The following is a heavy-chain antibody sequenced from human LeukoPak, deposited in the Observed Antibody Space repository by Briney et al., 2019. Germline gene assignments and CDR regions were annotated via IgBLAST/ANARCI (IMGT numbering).Heavy chain of an antibody. V-gene: IGHV3-64D*06. D-gene: IGHD4-17*01. Sequence: GGSLGLSCSASGFTFSSYAMHWVRQAPGKGLEYVSAISSNGGSTYYADSVKGRFTISRDNSKNTLYLQMSSLRAEDTAVYYCVTPLLMTTVTNPDSIDYWGQGTLVTVSS. CDR1: GFTFSSYA. J-gene: IGHJ4*02. CDR2: ISSNGGST. CDR3: VTPLLMTTVTNPDSIDY.